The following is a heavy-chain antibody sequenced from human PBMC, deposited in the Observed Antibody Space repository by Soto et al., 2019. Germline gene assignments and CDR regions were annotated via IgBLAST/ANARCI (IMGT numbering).Heavy chain of an antibody. Sequence: QVQLVQSGAEVKKPGASVKVSCKASGYTFTGYYMHWVRQAPGQGLEWMGWINPNSGGTNYAQKFQGWVTMTRDTSISTAYMELSRLRSDDTAVYYCARGESPNYYDSSGYSYWGQGTLVTVSS. V-gene: IGHV1-2*04. CDR3: ARGESPNYYDSSGYSY. D-gene: IGHD3-22*01. CDR2: INPNSGGT. CDR1: GYTFTGYY. J-gene: IGHJ4*02.